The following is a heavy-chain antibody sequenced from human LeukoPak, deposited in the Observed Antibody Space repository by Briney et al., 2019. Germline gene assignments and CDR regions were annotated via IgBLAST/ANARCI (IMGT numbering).Heavy chain of an antibody. CDR3: ARDDVRMGFDH. J-gene: IGHJ4*02. D-gene: IGHD2-8*01. CDR1: GFTFSNFA. CDR2: ISDDGSNK. Sequence: PGRSLRLSCAASGFTFSNFAMHWVRQTPGKGLARVALISDDGSNKYYADSVKGRFTVSRDNSKNTLFLQMNSLRTEDTAVFYCARDDVRMGFDHWGQGTLVTVSS. V-gene: IGHV3-30*14.